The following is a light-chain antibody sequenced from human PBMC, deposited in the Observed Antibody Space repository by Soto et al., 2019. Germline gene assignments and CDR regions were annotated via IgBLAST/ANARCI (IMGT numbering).Light chain of an antibody. CDR2: GAS. J-gene: IGKJ1*01. Sequence: EIVLTQSPGTLSLFPGERATLSCRASQSISSSYLAWYQQKPGQAPSLLIHGASNRATGIPARFSGAGSGTDFTLTISRLEPEDFEVYYCQPYWSAPAWTFGQGTKVDIK. CDR3: QPYWSAPAWT. CDR1: QSISSSY. V-gene: IGKV3-20*01.